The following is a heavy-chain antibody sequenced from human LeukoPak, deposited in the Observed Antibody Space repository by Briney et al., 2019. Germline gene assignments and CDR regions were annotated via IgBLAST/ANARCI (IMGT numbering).Heavy chain of an antibody. J-gene: IGHJ4*02. V-gene: IGHV3-74*01. CDR1: GFTFSDFW. Sequence: GGSLRLSCAASGFTFSDFWMHWVRQAPGKGPVWVSRISPVGSYTTYADSVKGRCTISRDNAKNTLYLQIRSLRAEDTAVYYCVRDMWGTFEYWDQGALVTVSS. CDR3: VRDMWGTFEY. D-gene: IGHD7-27*01. CDR2: ISPVGSYT.